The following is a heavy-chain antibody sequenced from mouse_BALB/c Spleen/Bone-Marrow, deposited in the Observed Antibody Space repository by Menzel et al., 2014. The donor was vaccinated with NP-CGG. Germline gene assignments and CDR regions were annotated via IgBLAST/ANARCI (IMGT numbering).Heavy chain of an antibody. V-gene: IGHV7-3*02. CDR2: IRNKANGYTT. CDR1: GFTFTDYY. D-gene: IGHD1-1*01. CDR3: ARDRGGLLHDY. Sequence: EVMLVESGGGLVQPGGSLRLSCATSGFTFTDYYMSWVRQPPGKALEWLGFIRNKANGYTTEYSASVKGRFTISRDNSQSILYLQMNTLRAKDSATYYCARDRGGLLHDYWGQGTTLTVSS. J-gene: IGHJ2*01.